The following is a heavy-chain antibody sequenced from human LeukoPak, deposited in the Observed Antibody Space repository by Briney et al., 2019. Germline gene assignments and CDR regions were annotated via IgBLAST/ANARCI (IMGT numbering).Heavy chain of an antibody. Sequence: GGSLRLSCAASGFSFSDFYMTWIRQAPGKGLEWVANIKQDGSEKYYVDSVKGRFTISRDNARNSLYLQMNSLRAEDTAVYYCARDRLAAVTTPSRYWGQGTLVTVSS. D-gene: IGHD4-17*01. J-gene: IGHJ4*02. V-gene: IGHV3-7*01. CDR2: IKQDGSEK. CDR3: ARDRLAAVTTPSRY. CDR1: GFSFSDFY.